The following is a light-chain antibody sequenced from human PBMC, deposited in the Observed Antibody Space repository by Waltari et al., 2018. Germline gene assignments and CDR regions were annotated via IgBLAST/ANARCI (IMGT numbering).Light chain of an antibody. CDR1: ENVHNY. Sequence: DIQITQSPSYLSASVGDKVTIICRASENVHNYLNWYQKKPGKAPKLLIYKTSTLQSGVPSRFSGSGSGTDYILTISSLQSEDAAIYYCQHNYGTPYNFGPGTKLDIK. V-gene: IGKV1-39*01. CDR2: KTS. CDR3: QHNYGTPYN. J-gene: IGKJ3*01.